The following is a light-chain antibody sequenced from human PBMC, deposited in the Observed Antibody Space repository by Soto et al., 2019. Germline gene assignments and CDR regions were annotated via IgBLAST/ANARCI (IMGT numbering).Light chain of an antibody. Sequence: NVLTQSPGTLSLSPGERATLSCRASQNITTFYLAWYQQKPGQAPRLLIYGASSRTTGIPDRFSGSGSGTEFTLTFSRLEPEDFSVCYCQQYGTAHTWAFGQGTKLEIK. V-gene: IGKV3-20*01. CDR2: GAS. CDR3: QQYGTAHTWA. J-gene: IGKJ1*01. CDR1: QNITTFY.